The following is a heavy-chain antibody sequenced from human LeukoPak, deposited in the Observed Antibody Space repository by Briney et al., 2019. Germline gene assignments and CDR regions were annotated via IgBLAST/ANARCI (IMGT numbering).Heavy chain of an antibody. Sequence: SETLSLTCTVSGGSISSYYWSWIRQPPGKGLEWIGYIYYSGSTNYNPSLKSRVTISVDTSKNQFSLKLSSVTAADTAVYYCARQAAALGAYYFDYWGQGTLVTVSS. D-gene: IGHD6-6*01. V-gene: IGHV4-59*08. CDR3: ARQAAALGAYYFDY. CDR2: IYYSGST. CDR1: GGSISSYY. J-gene: IGHJ4*02.